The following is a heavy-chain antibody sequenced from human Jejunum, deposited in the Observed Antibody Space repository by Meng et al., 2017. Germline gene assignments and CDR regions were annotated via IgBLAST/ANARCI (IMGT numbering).Heavy chain of an antibody. Sequence: QVRLQESGPGLVRPSGTLSLICSGSGGSVSSAGYQWSWIRQPPGKGLEWIGYASTNYNPSLKSRVTISVDTSKNQFSLRLTSVTAADTAVYYCARDHMGSLDYWGQGILVTVSS. D-gene: IGHD1-26*01. CDR2: AST. V-gene: IGHV4-61*08. CDR1: GGSVSSAGYQ. J-gene: IGHJ4*02. CDR3: ARDHMGSLDY.